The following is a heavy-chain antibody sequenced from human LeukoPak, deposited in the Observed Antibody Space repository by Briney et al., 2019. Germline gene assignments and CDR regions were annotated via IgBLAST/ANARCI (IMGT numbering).Heavy chain of an antibody. Sequence: ASVKVSCKASGYTFTGYYMHWVRQAPGQGLEWMGWINPNSGGTNYAQKFQGRVTMTRDTSISTAYMELSRLRSDDTAVYYCARSNYVWGSYRPRQSDAFDIWGQGTMVTVSS. J-gene: IGHJ3*02. CDR3: ARSNYVWGSYRPRQSDAFDI. CDR2: INPNSGGT. V-gene: IGHV1-2*02. CDR1: GYTFTGYY. D-gene: IGHD3-16*02.